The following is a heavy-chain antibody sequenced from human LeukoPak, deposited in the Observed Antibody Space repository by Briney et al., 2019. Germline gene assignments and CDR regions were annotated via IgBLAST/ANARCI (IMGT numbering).Heavy chain of an antibody. Sequence: SETLSLTCTVSGGTMSSSTYCWGWIRQPPGKGLEWIGIISYSGSTYYNPSLKSRLTISVDTSKNQFSLKLSSVTAADTAVYYCATYQSNFDYWGQGTLVTVSS. D-gene: IGHD2-21*01. CDR2: ISYSGST. CDR1: GGTMSSSTYC. V-gene: IGHV4-39*01. J-gene: IGHJ4*02. CDR3: ATYQSNFDY.